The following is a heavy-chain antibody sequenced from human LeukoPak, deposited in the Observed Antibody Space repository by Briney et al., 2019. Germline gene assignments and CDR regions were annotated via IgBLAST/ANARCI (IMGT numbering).Heavy chain of an antibody. J-gene: IGHJ4*02. D-gene: IGHD3-9*01. Sequence: SGPALVKPTQTLTLTCTFSGFSLSTSGMCVSWIRQPPGKALEWLARIDWDDDKYYSTSLKTRLTISKDTSKNQVVLTMTNMDPVDTATYYCARIRWDYDILTGYYPFDYWGQGTLVTVSS. CDR1: GFSLSTSGMC. CDR3: ARIRWDYDILTGYYPFDY. V-gene: IGHV2-70*11. CDR2: IDWDDDK.